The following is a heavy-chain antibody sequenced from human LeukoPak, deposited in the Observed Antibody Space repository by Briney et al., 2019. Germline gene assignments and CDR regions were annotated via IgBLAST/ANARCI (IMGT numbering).Heavy chain of an antibody. D-gene: IGHD5-24*01. Sequence: GSLRLSCAASGFNFITAAMTWVRQAPGKGLEWVSLIGSVGESTYYPDSVKGRFTISRDNVNHTLFLQMNSLRVEDTAMYYCVRDIQLSTWGLGTMVTVSS. CDR1: GFNFITAA. J-gene: IGHJ3*01. CDR3: VRDIQLST. V-gene: IGHV3-23*01. CDR2: IGSVGEST.